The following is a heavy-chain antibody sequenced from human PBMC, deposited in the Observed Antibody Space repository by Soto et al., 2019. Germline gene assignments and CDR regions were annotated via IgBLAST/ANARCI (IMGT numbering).Heavy chain of an antibody. CDR3: ARDEYSGYDMPYYYYGMDV. Sequence: QVQLVQSGAEVKKPGSSVKVSCKASGGTFSSYAISWVRQAPGHGLEWMGGIIPIFGTANYAQKFQGRVTITADESTSTAYMELSSLRSEDTAVYYCARDEYSGYDMPYYYYGMDVWGQGTTVTVSS. CDR1: GGTFSSYA. CDR2: IIPIFGTA. V-gene: IGHV1-69*01. D-gene: IGHD5-12*01. J-gene: IGHJ6*02.